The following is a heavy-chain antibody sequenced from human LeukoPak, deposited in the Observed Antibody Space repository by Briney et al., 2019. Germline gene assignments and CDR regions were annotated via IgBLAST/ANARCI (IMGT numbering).Heavy chain of an antibody. D-gene: IGHD3-10*01. J-gene: IGHJ2*01. V-gene: IGHV3-64*02. CDR3: ARVRGSGSYTDWYFDL. CDR2: ISSNGGST. Sequence: GGSLRLSCAASGFTFGSYAMHWVRQAPGKGLEYVSAISSNGGSTYYADSVKGRFTISRDNSKNTLYLQMGSLRAEDMAVYYCARVRGSGSYTDWYFDLWGRGTLVTVSS. CDR1: GFTFGSYA.